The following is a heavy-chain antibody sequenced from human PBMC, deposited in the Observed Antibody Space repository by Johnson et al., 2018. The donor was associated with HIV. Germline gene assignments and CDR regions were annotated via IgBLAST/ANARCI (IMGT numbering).Heavy chain of an antibody. J-gene: IGHJ3*01. CDR2: ISYDGSNK. Sequence: QVQLVESGGGVVQPGRSLRLSCVASGFTFSSYTMHWVRQAPGKGLEWVAVISYDGSNKYFADSVKGRFTISRDNSKNTLYLQMSSLRAEDTAVYYCAREAYYARAFDLWGQGTMVTVSS. V-gene: IGHV3-30*04. CDR1: GFTFSSYT. D-gene: IGHD3-3*01. CDR3: AREAYYARAFDL.